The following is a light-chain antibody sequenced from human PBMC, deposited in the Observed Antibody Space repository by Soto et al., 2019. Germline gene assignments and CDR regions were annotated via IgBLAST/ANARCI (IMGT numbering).Light chain of an antibody. J-gene: IGKJ5*01. Sequence: DIHMTQSPSTLSSSLGDRVTITFLASQSLNNYLAWYQQKPGKAPKLLIYDASTLERGVPSRFGGTGSGTEFTLTISSLQTDDFATYYCQQYHRSSITFGQGTRLEI. CDR1: QSLNNY. CDR2: DAS. CDR3: QQYHRSSIT. V-gene: IGKV1-5*01.